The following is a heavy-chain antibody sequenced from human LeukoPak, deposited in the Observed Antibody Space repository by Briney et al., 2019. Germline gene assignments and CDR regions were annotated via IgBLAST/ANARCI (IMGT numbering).Heavy chain of an antibody. CDR1: GYTFTSYY. CDR3: ARMPWFGELSDYGMDV. Sequence: ASVKVSCKASGYTFTSYYMHWVRQAPGQGLEWMGIINPSGGSTSYAQKFQGRVTMTRDTSTSTVYMELSSLRSEDTAVYYCARMPWFGELSDYGMDVRGKGTTVTVSS. D-gene: IGHD3-10*01. V-gene: IGHV1-46*01. J-gene: IGHJ6*04. CDR2: INPSGGST.